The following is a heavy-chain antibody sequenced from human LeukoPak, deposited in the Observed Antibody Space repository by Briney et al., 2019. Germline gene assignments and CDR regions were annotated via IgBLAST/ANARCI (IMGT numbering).Heavy chain of an antibody. CDR3: AKDSLGVTRPHYYYYGMDV. CDR1: GFTFSSYG. Sequence: GRSLRHSCAASGFTFSSYGMHWVRQAPGKGLEWVAVISYDGSNKYYADAVKGRFTISRDNSKNTLYLQMNSLRAEDTAVYYCAKDSLGVTRPHYYYYGMDVWGKGTTVTVSS. V-gene: IGHV3-30*18. CDR2: ISYDGSNK. D-gene: IGHD2-21*02. J-gene: IGHJ6*04.